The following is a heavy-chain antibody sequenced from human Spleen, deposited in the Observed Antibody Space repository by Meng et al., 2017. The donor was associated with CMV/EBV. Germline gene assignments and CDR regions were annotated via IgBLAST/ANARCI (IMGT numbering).Heavy chain of an antibody. V-gene: IGHV1-2*02. CDR1: GYTFTGYY. CDR2: INTNNGAT. D-gene: IGHD1-26*01. J-gene: IGHJ4*02. Sequence: ASVKVSCKASGYTFTGYYIHWVRQAPGQGLEWMGWINTNNGATHYAQKFQGRVTMTEDTSADTAYMELSSLRSDDTAMYYCASYSGTYYGAVEFWGQGTLVTVSS. CDR3: ASYSGTYYGAVEF.